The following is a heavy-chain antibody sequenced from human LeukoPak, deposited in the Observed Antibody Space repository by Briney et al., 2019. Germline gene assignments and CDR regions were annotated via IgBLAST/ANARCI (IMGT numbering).Heavy chain of an antibody. Sequence: ASVKVSCKASGYTFTSYAMNWVRQAPGQGLEWMGWINPNSGGTNYAQKFQGRVTMTRDTSISTAYMELSRLRSDDTAVYYCARSVITMVRGVNMMALGYWGQGTLVTVSS. CDR2: INPNSGGT. D-gene: IGHD3-10*01. J-gene: IGHJ4*02. CDR1: GYTFTSYA. CDR3: ARSVITMVRGVNMMALGY. V-gene: IGHV1-2*02.